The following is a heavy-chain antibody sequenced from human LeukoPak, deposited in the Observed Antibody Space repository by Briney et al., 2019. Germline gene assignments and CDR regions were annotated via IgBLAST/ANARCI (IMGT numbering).Heavy chain of an antibody. CDR3: IRSLGGAMAV. CDR2: VKSKTYPGTT. D-gene: IGHD3-10*01. CDR1: GCSFSNPW. V-gene: IGHV3-15*01. Sequence: GGPLRLSCAASGCSFSNPWMSWVRQAPGKGLEWVGRVKSKTYPGTTDYAAPVKGRFTISRDDSKNMLHLQMNSLKTEDTGIYYCIRSLGGAMAVWGQGTTVTVSS. J-gene: IGHJ6*02.